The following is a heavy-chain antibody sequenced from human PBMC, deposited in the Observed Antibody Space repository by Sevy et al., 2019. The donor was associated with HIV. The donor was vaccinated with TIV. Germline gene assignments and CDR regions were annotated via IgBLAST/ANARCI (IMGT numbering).Heavy chain of an antibody. Sequence: SETLSLTCTVSGGSVSSDTYYWTWIRQPPGKGLEFIGYIYYNVRINYNPSLKSRVTISVDTSKNQFSLKVTSVTAADTAFDYCTRVGGLTDYGMDVWGQGTTVTVSS. V-gene: IGHV4-61*01. D-gene: IGHD1-26*01. J-gene: IGHJ6*02. CDR1: GGSVSSDTYY. CDR3: TRVGGLTDYGMDV. CDR2: IYYNVRI.